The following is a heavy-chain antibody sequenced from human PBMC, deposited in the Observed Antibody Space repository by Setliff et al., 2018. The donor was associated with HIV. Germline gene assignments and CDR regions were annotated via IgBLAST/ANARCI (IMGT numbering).Heavy chain of an antibody. Sequence: GESLRLSCAASGFTFSSYAMYWVRQAPGKGLEWVAVISYDGINKYYADSVKGRFTISRDNSKNTLYLQMNSLRAEDTAVYYCARERLRFLEWLPLDYWGQGTLVTVSS. D-gene: IGHD3-3*01. CDR2: ISYDGINK. CDR1: GFTFSSYA. J-gene: IGHJ4*02. CDR3: ARERLRFLEWLPLDY. V-gene: IGHV3-30*04.